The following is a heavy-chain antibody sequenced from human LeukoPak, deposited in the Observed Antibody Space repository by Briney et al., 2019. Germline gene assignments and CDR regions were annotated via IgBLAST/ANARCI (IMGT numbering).Heavy chain of an antibody. CDR2: ISYDGSNK. Sequence: GRSLRLSCAASGFTFSSYGMHWVRQAPGKGLEWVAAISYDGSNKYYADSVKGRFTISRDNARNSLYLQMNSLRDEDTAVYYCARDRHTAMVYYYYYMDVWGTGTTVTVSS. J-gene: IGHJ6*03. V-gene: IGHV3-30*03. CDR3: ARDRHTAMVYYYYYMDV. CDR1: GFTFSSYG. D-gene: IGHD5-18*01.